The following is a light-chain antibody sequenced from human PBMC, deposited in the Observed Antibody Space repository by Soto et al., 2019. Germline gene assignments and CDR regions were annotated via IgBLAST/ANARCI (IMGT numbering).Light chain of an antibody. CDR2: ASS. Sequence: AIEMTQSPSSLSASVGDRVTITCRAGQDIRNELGWYQQKPGKAPTLLIYASSTLQSGVPSRFSGSGFGTEFTLTISSLQPEDFATYYCLQDSKYPRTFGQGTKVEI. V-gene: IGKV1-6*01. CDR3: LQDSKYPRT. J-gene: IGKJ1*01. CDR1: QDIRNE.